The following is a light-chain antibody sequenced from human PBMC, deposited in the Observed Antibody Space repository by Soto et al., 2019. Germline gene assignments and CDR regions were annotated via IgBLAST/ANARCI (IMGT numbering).Light chain of an antibody. J-gene: IGKJ2*01. Sequence: EIVLTQSPGTLALPPGERATLSCRASQSVSSSYLAWYQQKPGQAPRLLIYGASSRATGIPDRFSGSGSGTDFTLTISRLEPEEFAVYYCMQYGSAPYTFGQGTKVDIK. CDR3: MQYGSAPYT. V-gene: IGKV3-20*01. CDR1: QSVSSSY. CDR2: GAS.